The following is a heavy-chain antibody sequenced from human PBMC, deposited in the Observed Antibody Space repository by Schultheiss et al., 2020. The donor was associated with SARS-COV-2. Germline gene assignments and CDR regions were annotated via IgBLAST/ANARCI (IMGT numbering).Heavy chain of an antibody. CDR1: GFTFSSYA. Sequence: GGSLRLSCAASGFTFSSYAMHWVRQAPGKGLEWVAVISYDGSNKYYADSVKGRFTISRDNSKNTLYLQMNSLRADDTAVYYCAREGPLYLDYWGQGTLVTVSS. CDR2: ISYDGSNK. CDR3: AREGPLYLDY. V-gene: IGHV3-30*07. J-gene: IGHJ4*02. D-gene: IGHD3-10*01.